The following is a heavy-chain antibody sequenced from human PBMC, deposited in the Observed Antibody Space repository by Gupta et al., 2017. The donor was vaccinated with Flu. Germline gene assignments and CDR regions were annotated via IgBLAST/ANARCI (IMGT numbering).Heavy chain of an antibody. CDR3: ARGGLYYWFDP. D-gene: IGHD2-2*02. CDR2: TYYRSKWYN. Sequence: SRQSPSRGLEWLGRTYYRSKWYNDYAESVKSRIIINSDTSKNQFSLQLNSVTPEDTAVYYCARGGLYYWFDPWGQGTLVTVSS. V-gene: IGHV6-1*01. J-gene: IGHJ5*02.